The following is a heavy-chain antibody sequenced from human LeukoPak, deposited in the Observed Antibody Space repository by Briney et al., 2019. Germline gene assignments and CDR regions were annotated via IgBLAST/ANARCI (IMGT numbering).Heavy chain of an antibody. D-gene: IGHD4-17*01. V-gene: IGHV4-34*01. CDR2: INHSGST. CDR1: GGSFSGYY. CDR3: ARFPFNHFENDYGYR. J-gene: IGHJ5*02. Sequence: SETLSLTCAVYGGSFSGYYWSWIRQPPGKGLEWIGEINHSGSTNYNPSLKSRVTISVDTSKNQFSLKLSSVTAADTAVYYCARFPFNHFENDYGYRWGQGTLVTVSS.